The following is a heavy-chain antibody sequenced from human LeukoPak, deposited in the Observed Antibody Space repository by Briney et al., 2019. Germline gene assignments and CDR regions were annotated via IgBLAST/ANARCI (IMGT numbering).Heavy chain of an antibody. CDR1: GFSFSDYA. Sequence: GGSLRLSCAASGFSFSDYAMTWVRQPPGKGLEWVSGISGAGGSINYGDSVKGRFTISRDNSKNTLFLQLSGLRAEDTAVYYCAKGQEFLEWIYDYWGQGTLVTVSS. CDR2: ISGAGGSI. D-gene: IGHD3-3*01. CDR3: AKGQEFLEWIYDY. J-gene: IGHJ4*02. V-gene: IGHV3-23*01.